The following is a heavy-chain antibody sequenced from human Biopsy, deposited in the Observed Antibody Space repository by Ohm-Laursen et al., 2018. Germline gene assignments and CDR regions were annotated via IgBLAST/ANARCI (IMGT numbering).Heavy chain of an antibody. D-gene: IGHD2-2*01. CDR2: IKEDGSEK. CDR3: ARESALKWYQSLSYFNGMDV. J-gene: IGHJ6*02. CDR1: GFTFSSYW. V-gene: IGHV3-7*01. Sequence: GSLRLSCAASGFTFSSYWMSWVRQARGKGLEWVANIKEDGSEKHHVDSVKGRFTISRDNAKNSLFLHMNSLRAEDTAVYYCARESALKWYQSLSYFNGMDVWGQGTTVTVSS.